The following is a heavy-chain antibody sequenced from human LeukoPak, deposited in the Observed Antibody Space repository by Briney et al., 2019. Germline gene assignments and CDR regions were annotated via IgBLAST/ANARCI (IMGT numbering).Heavy chain of an antibody. CDR1: GGTFSSYA. V-gene: IGHV1-69*05. D-gene: IGHD3-16*01. J-gene: IGHJ6*03. Sequence: GASVKVSCKASGGTFSSYAISWVRQAPGQGLEWMGGIIPLFGTANYAQKFQGRVTITTDESTSTAYMELSSLRSEDTAVYYCARSARGSYYYYMDVWGKGTTVTVSS. CDR2: IIPLFGTA. CDR3: ARSARGSYYYYMDV.